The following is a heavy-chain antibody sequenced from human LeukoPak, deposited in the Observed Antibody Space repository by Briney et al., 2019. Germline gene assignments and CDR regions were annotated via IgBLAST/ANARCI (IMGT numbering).Heavy chain of an antibody. CDR3: AREGGVPAAIRGAPYYYYYYGMDV. J-gene: IGHJ6*02. CDR1: GFTFSDYY. Sequence: PGGSLRLSCAASGFTFSDYYMSWIRQAPGKGLEWVPYISSSGSTIYYADSVKGRFTISRDNAKNSLYLQMNSLRAEDTAVYYCAREGGVPAAIRGAPYYYYYYGMDVWGQGTTVTVSS. CDR2: ISSSGSTI. D-gene: IGHD2-2*02. V-gene: IGHV3-11*01.